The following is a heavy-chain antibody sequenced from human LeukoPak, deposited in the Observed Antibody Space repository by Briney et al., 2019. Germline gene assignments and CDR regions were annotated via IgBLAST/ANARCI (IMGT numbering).Heavy chain of an antibody. J-gene: IGHJ3*02. CDR3: AKGDSTHAFDI. V-gene: IGHV3-9*03. CDR2: ISWNSGSI. Sequence: GGSLRLSCAASGFTFDDYAMHWVRQAPGKGLEWVPGISWNSGSISYADSVKGRFTISSDNAKNSLHLQMNSLRAERMALYYCAKGDSTHAFDIWGQGTMVTVSS. D-gene: IGHD3-22*01. CDR1: GFTFDDYA.